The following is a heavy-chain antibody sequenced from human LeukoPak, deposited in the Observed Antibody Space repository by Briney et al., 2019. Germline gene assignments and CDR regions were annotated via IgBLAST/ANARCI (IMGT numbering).Heavy chain of an antibody. V-gene: IGHV1-18*01. D-gene: IGHD3-3*01. J-gene: IGHJ5*02. CDR2: ISTYNNNT. Sequence: AAVKVSCKASGYTFTNYGFSWVRQAPGQGLEWMGWISTYNNNTNYAQKFQGRVSMTTDTSTSTAYMELRSLRSDDTAVYYCARNYDSWSDYSLSRWFDPWGQGTPVTVSS. CDR1: GYTFTNYG. CDR3: ARNYDSWSDYSLSRWFDP.